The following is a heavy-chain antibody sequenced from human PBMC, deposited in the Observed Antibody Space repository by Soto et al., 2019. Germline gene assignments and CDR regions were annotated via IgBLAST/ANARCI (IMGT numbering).Heavy chain of an antibody. CDR2: IYYSGST. CDR1: GGSISSYY. D-gene: IGHD3-3*01. Sequence: QVQLQESGPGLVKPSETLSLTCTVSGGSISSYYWSWIRQPPGKGLEWIGYIYYSGSTNYNPSLKSRVTISVDTSRNQFSLKLSSVTAEVTAVYYSARVLRFSGGNWFDPCGQGTLVTVSS. CDR3: ARVLRFSGGNWFDP. V-gene: IGHV4-59*01. J-gene: IGHJ5*02.